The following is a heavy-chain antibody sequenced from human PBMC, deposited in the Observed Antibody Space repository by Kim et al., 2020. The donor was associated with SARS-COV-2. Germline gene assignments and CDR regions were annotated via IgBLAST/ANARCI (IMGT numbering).Heavy chain of an antibody. CDR3: ARGVVVEADYYYGMDV. J-gene: IGHJ6*02. CDR1: GGSVSSGSYY. Sequence: SETLSLTCTVSGGSVSSGSYYWSWIRQPPGKGLEWIGYIYYSGSTNYNPSLKSRVTISVDTSKNQFSPKLSSVTAADTAVYYCARGVVVEADYYYGMDVWGQGTTVTVSS. D-gene: IGHD3-22*01. V-gene: IGHV4-61*01. CDR2: IYYSGST.